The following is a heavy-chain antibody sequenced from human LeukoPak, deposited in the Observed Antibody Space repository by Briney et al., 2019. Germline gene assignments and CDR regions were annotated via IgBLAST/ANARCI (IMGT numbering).Heavy chain of an antibody. CDR1: GYTFTGYY. Sequence: ASVKVSCKASGYTFTGYYMHWVRQAPGQGLEWMGWINPNSGGTNYAQKFQGRVTMTRDTSISTAYMELSRLRSDDTAVYYCARGEAVAAAGTWFDPWGQGTLVTVSS. J-gene: IGHJ5*02. D-gene: IGHD6-13*01. CDR3: ARGEAVAAAGTWFDP. CDR2: INPNSGGT. V-gene: IGHV1-2*02.